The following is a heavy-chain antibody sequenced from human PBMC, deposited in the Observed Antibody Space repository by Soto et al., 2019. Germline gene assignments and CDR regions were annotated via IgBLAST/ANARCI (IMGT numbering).Heavy chain of an antibody. D-gene: IGHD6-13*01. CDR1: GYSFTSYW. CDR2: IYPGDSDT. CDR3: ARTSAAGKYYYGMDV. Sequence: HGESLKICCKGSGYSFTSYWIGWVRQMPGKGLEWMVIIYPGDSDTRYSPSFQGQVTISADKSISTAYLQWSSLKASDTAMYYCARTSAAGKYYYGMDVWGQGTTVTVSS. J-gene: IGHJ6*02. V-gene: IGHV5-51*01.